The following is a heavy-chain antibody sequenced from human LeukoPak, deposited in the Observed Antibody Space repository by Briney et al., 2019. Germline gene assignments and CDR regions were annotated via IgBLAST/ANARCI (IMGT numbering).Heavy chain of an antibody. CDR1: GFTFSSYS. CDR3: ARDHYDSSTADAFDI. CDR2: ISSSSYI. D-gene: IGHD3-22*01. J-gene: IGHJ3*02. V-gene: IGHV3-21*01. Sequence: PGGSLRLSCAASGFTFSSYSMNWVRQAPGKGLEWVSSISSSSYIYYADSVKGRFTISRDNAKNSLYLQMNSLRAEDTAVYYCARDHYDSSTADAFDIWGQGTMVTVSS.